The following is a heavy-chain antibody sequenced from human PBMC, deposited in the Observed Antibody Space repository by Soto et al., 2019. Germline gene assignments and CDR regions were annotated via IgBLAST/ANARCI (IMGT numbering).Heavy chain of an antibody. CDR2: IYYSGST. J-gene: IGHJ6*02. D-gene: IGHD2-15*01. CDR1: GGSISSSSYY. Sequence: QLLESGPGLVKPSETLSLTCTVSGGSISSSSYYWGWTRQPPGKGLEWIGSIYYSGSTYYNPSLKSRVTISVDTSKNQFSLKLSSVTAADTAVYYCARPTLGSLDVWGQGTTVTVSS. V-gene: IGHV4-39*01. CDR3: ARPTLGSLDV.